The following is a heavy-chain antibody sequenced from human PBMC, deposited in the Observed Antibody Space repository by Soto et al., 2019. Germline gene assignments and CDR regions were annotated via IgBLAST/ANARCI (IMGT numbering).Heavy chain of an antibody. CDR2: IYPGDSDT. J-gene: IGHJ3*02. CDR3: ASYYDSSGYLVGAFEN. CDR1: GYSFTSYW. D-gene: IGHD3-22*01. V-gene: IGHV5-51*01. Sequence: GESLKISCKGSGYSFTSYWIGWVRQMPGKGLEWMGIIYPGDSDTRYSPSFQGQVTISADKSISTAYLQWSSLKASDTAMYYCASYYDSSGYLVGAFENWGQGTMVTVSS.